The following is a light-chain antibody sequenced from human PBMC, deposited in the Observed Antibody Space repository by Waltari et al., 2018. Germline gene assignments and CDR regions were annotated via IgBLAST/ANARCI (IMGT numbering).Light chain of an antibody. CDR1: RGHSTNV. CDR2: VNGDGSH. J-gene: IGLJ3*02. CDR3: QTGGHGTWV. Sequence: QLVLTQSPSASASLGASVKLTCTLRRGHSTNVIAWLQKRPEQGPRYLMKVNGDGSHNKGDEIPDRFSGSSSGAERYLTISSLQSEDEADYYCQTGGHGTWVFGGGTKLTVL. V-gene: IGLV4-69*01.